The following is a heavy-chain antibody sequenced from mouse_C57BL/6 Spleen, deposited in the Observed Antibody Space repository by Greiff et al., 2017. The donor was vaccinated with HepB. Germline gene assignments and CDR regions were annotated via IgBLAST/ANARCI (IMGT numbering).Heavy chain of an antibody. D-gene: IGHD1-1*01. V-gene: IGHV1-26*01. CDR1: GYTFTDYY. CDR2: INPNNGVT. CDR3: AREDYYYGSSSAWFAY. Sequence: VQLLHSGPELVKPGASVKISCKASGYTFTDYYMNWVKQSHGKSLEWIGYINPNNGVTSYNQKFKGHATLTVDKSSSTAYMELRSLTSEDSAVYYCAREDYYYGSSSAWFAYWGQGTLVTVSA. J-gene: IGHJ3*01.